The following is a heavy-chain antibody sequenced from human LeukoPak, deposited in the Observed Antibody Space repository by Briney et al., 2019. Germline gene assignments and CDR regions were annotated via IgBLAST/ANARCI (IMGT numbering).Heavy chain of an antibody. D-gene: IGHD3-3*01. CDR2: IITSSGYI. J-gene: IGHJ4*02. CDR3: ARAPSYDFWSGQYFDY. CDR1: GFTFSSYA. V-gene: IGHV3-21*01. Sequence: GGSLRLACAASGFTFSSYAMSWVRQAAGKGREWVSSIITSSGYIYYADSGKGRFTIYRDHAKNSLYLQMNSLRAEDTAVYYCARAPSYDFWSGQYFDYWGQGTLVTVSS.